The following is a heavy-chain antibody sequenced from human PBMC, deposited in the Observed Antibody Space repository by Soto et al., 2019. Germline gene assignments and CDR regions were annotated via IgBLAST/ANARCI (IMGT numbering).Heavy chain of an antibody. J-gene: IGHJ4*02. V-gene: IGHV3-30-3*01. CDR3: ARFVGYGGRECYFDN. Sequence: GGSLRLSCVVSGFTFRNYAMSWVRQAPGKGLEWVAVISKDGDNRYHADSVKGRFTISRDNSMNTLYMQMNSLRVEDTALYYCARFVGYGGRECYFDNWGRGTLVTVSS. CDR1: GFTFRNYA. D-gene: IGHD5-12*01. CDR2: ISKDGDNR.